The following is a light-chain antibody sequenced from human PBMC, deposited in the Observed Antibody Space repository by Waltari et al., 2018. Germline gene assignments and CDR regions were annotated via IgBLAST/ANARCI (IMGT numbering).Light chain of an antibody. CDR3: MQALQTPWT. V-gene: IGKV2-29*02. Sequence: DIVMTQTPLSLPVTPGEPASISCRSSQSLLHSNGNTYLYSYLQKPGQPPRLLIYRVSNGFAGVPDRFSGSVSGTDFTLKISRVEAEDVGVYYCMQALQTPWTFGQGTKVEIK. J-gene: IGKJ1*01. CDR1: QSLLHSNGNTY. CDR2: RVS.